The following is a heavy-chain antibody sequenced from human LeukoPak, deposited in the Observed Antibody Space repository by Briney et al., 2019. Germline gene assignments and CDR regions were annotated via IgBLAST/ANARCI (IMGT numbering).Heavy chain of an antibody. D-gene: IGHD5-24*01. J-gene: IGHJ4*02. Sequence: PGGSLILSCAASGFTFSSYEMNWVRPAPGKGLEWVSYISSSGSTIYYADSVKGRFTISRDNAKNSLYLQMNSLRAEDTAVYYCATWGRDGYNYEGYWGQGTLVTVSS. CDR2: ISSSGSTI. V-gene: IGHV3-48*03. CDR1: GFTFSSYE. CDR3: ATWGRDGYNYEGY.